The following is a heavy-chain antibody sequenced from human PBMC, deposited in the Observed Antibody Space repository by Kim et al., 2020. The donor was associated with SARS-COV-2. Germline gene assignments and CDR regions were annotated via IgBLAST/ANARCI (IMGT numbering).Heavy chain of an antibody. D-gene: IGHD6-13*01. J-gene: IGHJ4*02. CDR2: IYYSGST. CDR1: GGSISSYY. CDR3: ARSLSEYSSSTPFD. Sequence: SETLSLTCTVSGGSISSYYSSWIRQPPGKGLEWIGYIYYSGSTNYNPSLKSRVTISVDTSKNQFSLKLSSVTAADTAVYYCARSLSEYSSSTPFDWGQGTLVTVSS. V-gene: IGHV4-59*08.